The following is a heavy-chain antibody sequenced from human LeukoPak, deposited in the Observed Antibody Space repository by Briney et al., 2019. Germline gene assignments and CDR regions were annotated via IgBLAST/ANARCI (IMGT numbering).Heavy chain of an antibody. D-gene: IGHD3-10*01. CDR3: ASYYASGVSAYNYYGMDV. CDR1: GHSISTGYY. V-gene: IGHV4-38-2*01. J-gene: IGHJ6*04. Sequence: SETLSLTCAVSGHSISTGYYWGWIRQPPGKGLEWIGSMSHNRGTYYNPSLKSRVTVSMDTSKNQISLRLTSVTAADTAVYYCASYYASGVSAYNYYGMDVWGKGTTVTVSS. CDR2: MSHNRGT.